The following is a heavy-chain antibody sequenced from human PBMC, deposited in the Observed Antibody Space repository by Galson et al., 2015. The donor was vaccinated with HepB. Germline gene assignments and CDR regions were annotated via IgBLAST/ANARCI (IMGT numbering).Heavy chain of an antibody. D-gene: IGHD3-22*01. CDR1: GFTFGDYA. V-gene: IGHV3-49*03. Sequence: SLRLSCAASGFTFGDYAMSWFRQAPGKGLEWVGFIRSKAYGGTTEYAASVKGRFTISRDDSKSIAYLQMNSLKTEDTAVYYCTRVVAAHTYYYDSSGYLFDYWGQGTLVTVSS. CDR2: IRSKAYGGTT. J-gene: IGHJ4*02. CDR3: TRVVAAHTYYYDSSGYLFDY.